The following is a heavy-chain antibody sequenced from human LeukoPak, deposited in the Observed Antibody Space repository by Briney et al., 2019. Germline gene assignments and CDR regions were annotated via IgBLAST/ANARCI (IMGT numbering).Heavy chain of an antibody. CDR2: IYSKPDGGAT. CDR3: TTYGTGYFHH. CDR1: GFPFSHSW. J-gene: IGHJ1*01. V-gene: IGHV3-15*01. D-gene: IGHD3-10*01. Sequence: PGGSQRLSCTASGFPFSHSWERWARGAPGEGREWVGRIYSKPDGGATDYAAPVKGRFTISLDDSKTTLYLQMNSLKIEDTAVYYCTTYGTGYFHHWGQGTLVTVSS.